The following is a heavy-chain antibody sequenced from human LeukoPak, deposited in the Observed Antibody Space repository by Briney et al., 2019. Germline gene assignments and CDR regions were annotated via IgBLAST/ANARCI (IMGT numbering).Heavy chain of an antibody. V-gene: IGHV1-8*01. Sequence: ASVKVSCKASGYTFTSYDFNWVRQATGQGLEWMGWMNPNSGNTGYAQKFQGRVTMTRNTSISTAYVELSSLRSEDTAVYYCAIGRRYYDSSGYYDYWYFDLWGRGTLVAVSS. CDR2: MNPNSGNT. J-gene: IGHJ2*01. CDR1: GYTFTSYD. CDR3: AIGRRYYDSSGYYDYWYFDL. D-gene: IGHD3-22*01.